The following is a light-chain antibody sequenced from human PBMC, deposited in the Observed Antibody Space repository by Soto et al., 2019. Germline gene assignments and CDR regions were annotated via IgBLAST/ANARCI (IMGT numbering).Light chain of an antibody. CDR3: SSYTSSHTCV. J-gene: IGLJ1*01. Sequence: QSALTQPASVSGSPGQSITISCTGTSSDVGGYNYVSWHQQHPGKAPKLMIFDVNNRPSGVSNRFSGSKSGNTASLTISGLQAEDEADYYCSSYTSSHTCVFGTGTKVT. CDR1: SSDVGGYNY. V-gene: IGLV2-14*01. CDR2: DVN.